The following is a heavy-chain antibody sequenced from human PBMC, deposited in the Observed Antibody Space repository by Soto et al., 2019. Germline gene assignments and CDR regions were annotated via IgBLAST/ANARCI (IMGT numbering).Heavy chain of an antibody. D-gene: IGHD2-15*01. CDR1: GYTFTSYG. Sequence: ASVKVSCKASGYTFTSYGISWVRQAPGQGLEWMGWISAYNGNTNYAQKLQGRVTMTTDTSTSTAYMELRSLRSEDTAVYYCARDKDIVVVVAASVYYYGMDVWGQGTTVTVSS. V-gene: IGHV1-18*01. CDR2: ISAYNGNT. CDR3: ARDKDIVVVVAASVYYYGMDV. J-gene: IGHJ6*02.